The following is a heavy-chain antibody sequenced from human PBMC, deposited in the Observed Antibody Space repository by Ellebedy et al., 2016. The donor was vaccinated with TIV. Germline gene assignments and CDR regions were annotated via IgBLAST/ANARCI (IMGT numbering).Heavy chain of an antibody. J-gene: IGHJ3*02. D-gene: IGHD4-17*01. CDR3: ARQTVATSVNDAFDI. CDR2: IKQDGSEK. V-gene: IGHV3-7*01. CDR1: GFTFIGFW. Sequence: PGGSLRLSCAASGFTFIGFWMSWVRQAPGKGLEWVANIKQDGSEKYYVDSVKGRFTISRDNAKNSLYLQMNSLRAEDTAVYYCARQTVATSVNDAFDIWGLGTVVTVSS.